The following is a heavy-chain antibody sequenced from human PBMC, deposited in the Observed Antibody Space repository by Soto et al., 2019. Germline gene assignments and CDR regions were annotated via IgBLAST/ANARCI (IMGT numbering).Heavy chain of an antibody. D-gene: IGHD6-13*01. Sequence: GGSLRLSCAASGFTFSSYSMNWVRQAPGKGLEWVSSISSSSSYIYYADSVKGRFTISRDNAKNSLYLQMNSLRAEDTAVYYCAREDTEIAAAGTFDYWGQGTLVTVSS. CDR1: GFTFSSYS. V-gene: IGHV3-21*01. CDR3: AREDTEIAAAGTFDY. J-gene: IGHJ4*02. CDR2: ISSSSSYI.